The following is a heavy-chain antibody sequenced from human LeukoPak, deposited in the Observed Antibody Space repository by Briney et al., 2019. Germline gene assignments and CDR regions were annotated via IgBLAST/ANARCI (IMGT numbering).Heavy chain of an antibody. J-gene: IGHJ3*02. CDR2: IYYSGST. Sequence: SETLSLTCTDSGGSISSYYWSWIRQPPGKKLEWIGYIYYSGSTNYNPSLKSRVTISADTSKNQFSLKLSSVTAADTAVYYCARHYGDYVNAKDAFDIWGQGTMVTVSS. CDR1: GGSISSYY. D-gene: IGHD4-17*01. CDR3: ARHYGDYVNAKDAFDI. V-gene: IGHV4-59*08.